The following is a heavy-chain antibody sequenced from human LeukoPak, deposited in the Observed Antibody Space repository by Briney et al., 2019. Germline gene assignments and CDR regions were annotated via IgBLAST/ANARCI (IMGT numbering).Heavy chain of an antibody. CDR3: ARSTTRDVTAFDI. V-gene: IGHV3-21*01. CDR2: ISSSSSYI. Sequence: GGSLRLSCAASGFTFSSYSMNWVRQAPGKGLEWVSSISSSSSYIYYADSVKGRFTISRDNAKNSLYLQMNSLRAEDTAVYYCARSTTRDVTAFDIWGQGTMVTVSS. CDR1: GFTFSSYS. J-gene: IGHJ3*02. D-gene: IGHD2-2*01.